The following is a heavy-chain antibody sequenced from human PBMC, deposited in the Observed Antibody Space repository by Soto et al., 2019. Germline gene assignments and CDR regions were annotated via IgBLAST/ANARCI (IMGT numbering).Heavy chain of an antibody. Sequence: SETLSLTCTVSGGSISSGSYYWGWIRQPPGKGLEWIGSIYYSGSTYYNPSLKSRVTISVDTSKNQFSLKLSSVTAADTAVYYCARLSGGIAARFDPWGQGTLVTVSS. CDR2: IYYSGST. CDR1: GGSISSGSYY. V-gene: IGHV4-39*01. J-gene: IGHJ5*02. D-gene: IGHD6-13*01. CDR3: ARLSGGIAARFDP.